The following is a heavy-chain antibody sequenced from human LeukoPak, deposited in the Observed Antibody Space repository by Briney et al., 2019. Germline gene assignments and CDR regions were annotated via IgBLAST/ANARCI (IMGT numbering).Heavy chain of an antibody. V-gene: IGHV1-18*01. CDR3: ARDRGSYCSGGTCYAPHIDY. CDR1: GYTFTSHG. D-gene: IGHD2-15*01. Sequence: ASLKVSCKASGYTFTSHGLSWVRQAPGQGLEWMGRISPYNGDTKYAQKIQDRVTMTTDTATSTAYMELRSLRSDDTAVYYCARDRGSYCSGGTCYAPHIDYWGQGTLVTVSS. CDR2: ISPYNGDT. J-gene: IGHJ4*02.